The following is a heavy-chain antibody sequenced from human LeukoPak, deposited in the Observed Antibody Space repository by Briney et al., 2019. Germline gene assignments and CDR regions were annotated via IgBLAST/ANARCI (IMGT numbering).Heavy chain of an antibody. Sequence: GGSLRLSCAASGFTFSSYSMNWVRQAPGKGLEWVSYISSSSSTIYYADSVKDRFTISRDNAKNSLYLQMNSLRAEDTAVCYCARYGGDSFYDFWSGSKTGFDYWGQGTLVTVSS. J-gene: IGHJ4*02. CDR3: ARYGGDSFYDFWSGSKTGFDY. D-gene: IGHD3-3*01. V-gene: IGHV3-48*01. CDR2: ISSSSSTI. CDR1: GFTFSSYS.